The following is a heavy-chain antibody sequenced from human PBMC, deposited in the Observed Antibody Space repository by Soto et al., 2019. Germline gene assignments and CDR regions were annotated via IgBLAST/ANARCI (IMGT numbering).Heavy chain of an antibody. V-gene: IGHV3-23*01. J-gene: IGHJ4*02. CDR3: AKVRDTTMDMNFDY. D-gene: IGHD5-18*01. Sequence: HPGGCLRLSCAASGFIFSSYAINCVRQSPGKGLEWVSTFDNSDGRTYYSDSVKGRFTISRDNSKNTLFLQMNSLRPEDTAVYYCAKVRDTTMDMNFDYWGQGTLVTVSS. CDR2: FDNSDGRT. CDR1: GFIFSSYA.